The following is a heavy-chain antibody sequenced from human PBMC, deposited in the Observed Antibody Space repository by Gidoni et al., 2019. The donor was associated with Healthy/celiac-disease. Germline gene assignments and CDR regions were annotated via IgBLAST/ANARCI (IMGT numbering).Heavy chain of an antibody. Sequence: ESGSGLVKPSQTLSLPCAVSGGSISSGGYSWSWIRQPPGKGLEWIGYIYHSGSTYYNPSLKSRVTISVDRSKNQFSLKLSSVTAADTAVYYCARRIVGATEDGSAFDIWGQGTMVTVSS. CDR1: GGSISSGGYS. D-gene: IGHD1-26*01. CDR3: ARRIVGATEDGSAFDI. V-gene: IGHV4-30-2*01. J-gene: IGHJ3*02. CDR2: IYHSGST.